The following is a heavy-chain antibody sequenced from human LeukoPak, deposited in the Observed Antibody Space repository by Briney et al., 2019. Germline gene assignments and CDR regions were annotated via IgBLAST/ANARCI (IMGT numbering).Heavy chain of an antibody. CDR1: GGSISSSSYY. V-gene: IGHV4-39*07. Sequence: SETLSLTCTVSGGSISSSSYYWGWIRQPPGKGLEWIGSIYYSGSTNYNPSLKSRVTISVDTSKNQFSLKLSSVTAADTAVYYCARESPYSSSYDYWGQGTLVTVSS. J-gene: IGHJ4*02. CDR2: IYYSGST. CDR3: ARESPYSSSYDY. D-gene: IGHD6-13*01.